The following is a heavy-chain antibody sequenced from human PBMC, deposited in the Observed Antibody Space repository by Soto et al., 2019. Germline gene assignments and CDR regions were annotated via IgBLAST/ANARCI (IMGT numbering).Heavy chain of an antibody. CDR3: ARLPLYYDILTGYYEAVCYYGMDV. D-gene: IGHD3-9*01. Sequence: SETLSLTCAVYGGSFSGYYWSWIRQPPGKGLEWIGEINHSGSTTYNPSLKSRVTISVDTSKNQFSLKLSSVTAADTAVYYCARLPLYYDILTGYYEAVCYYGMDVWGQGTTVTVSS. V-gene: IGHV4-34*01. J-gene: IGHJ6*02. CDR1: GGSFSGYY. CDR2: INHSGST.